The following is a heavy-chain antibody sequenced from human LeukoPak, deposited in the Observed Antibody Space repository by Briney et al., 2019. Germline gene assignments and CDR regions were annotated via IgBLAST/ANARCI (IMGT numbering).Heavy chain of an antibody. V-gene: IGHV3-21*01. CDR2: ISSSSSYI. D-gene: IGHD6-13*01. CDR3: ATLSSSWTYFDY. J-gene: IGHJ4*02. CDR1: GFTFSSYS. Sequence: PGGSLRLSCAASGFTFSSYSMNWVRQAPGKGLEWVSSISSSSSYIYYADSVKGRFTISRDNAKNTLYLQMNSLRAEDTAVYYCATLSSSWTYFDYWGRESWSPSPQ.